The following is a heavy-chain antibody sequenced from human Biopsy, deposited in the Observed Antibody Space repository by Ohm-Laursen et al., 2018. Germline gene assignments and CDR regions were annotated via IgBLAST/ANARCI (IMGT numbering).Heavy chain of an antibody. CDR2: ISGGSGII. CDR3: ARDDDTTGHYMILNH. J-gene: IGHJ5*02. CDR1: GFTFSDYY. V-gene: IGHV3-11*01. D-gene: IGHD3-9*01. Sequence: SLRLSCAAAGFTFSDYYMTWIRQAPGKGPEWVSYISGGSGIIYYADSVKGRFTISRDNAQNSLFLQMNSLRAADTAVYYCARDDDTTGHYMILNHWGQGTPVTVSS.